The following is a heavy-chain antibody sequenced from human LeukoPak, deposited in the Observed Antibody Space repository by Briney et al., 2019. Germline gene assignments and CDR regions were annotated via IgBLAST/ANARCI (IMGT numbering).Heavy chain of an antibody. Sequence: SVKVSCKGSGGTFSSDAISWVRQAPGQTLEWMGGIIPIFGRANYAQKFQGRVTITADESTNTTYMGLSSLRSDDTAVYYCAREMDGDYSFDSWGQGSLVTVSS. D-gene: IGHD4-17*01. CDR2: IIPIFGRA. CDR3: AREMDGDYSFDS. J-gene: IGHJ4*02. CDR1: GGTFSSDA. V-gene: IGHV1-69*13.